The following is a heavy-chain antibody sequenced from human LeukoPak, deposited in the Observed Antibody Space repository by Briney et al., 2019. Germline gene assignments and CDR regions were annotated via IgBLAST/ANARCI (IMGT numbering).Heavy chain of an antibody. CDR2: XXXKTYGRTT. CDR1: GFPFSNAW. Sequence: ASGFPFSNAWMSWVRQAPGKGXEWXXXXXXKTYGRTTDYAAPVKVRFTISRDDSKNTLYLQMNSLKTEDTAVYYCTTDRGALLIGVGDYWGQGTLVTVSS. J-gene: IGHJ4*02. CDR3: TTDRGALLIGVGDY. V-gene: IGHV3-15*01. D-gene: IGHD1-26*01.